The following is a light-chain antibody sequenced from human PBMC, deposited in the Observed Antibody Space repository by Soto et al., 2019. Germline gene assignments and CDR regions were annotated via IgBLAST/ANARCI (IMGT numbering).Light chain of an antibody. CDR1: SSDVGGYNY. CDR2: EVS. Sequence: QSALTQPASVSGSPGQSIIISCTGTSSDVGGYNYVSWYQQHPGKAPKLMIYEVSNRPSGVSNRFSGSKSGNTASLTISGLQAEDEADYYCSSYTSSSLYAFGTGTKVTVL. CDR3: SSYTSSSLYA. V-gene: IGLV2-14*01. J-gene: IGLJ1*01.